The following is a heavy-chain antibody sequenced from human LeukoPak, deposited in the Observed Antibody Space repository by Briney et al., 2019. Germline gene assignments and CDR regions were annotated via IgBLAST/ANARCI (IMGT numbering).Heavy chain of an antibody. Sequence: SETLSLTCTVSDDSISGYYWSWIRQPPGKGLEWIGYIYYNGSTNYNPSLKSRVTISIDTSKNQFSLKLRSVTAADTAVYYCARRPYYDSSGYYSVRGYYFDYWGQGSLVTVSS. V-gene: IGHV4-59*01. D-gene: IGHD3-22*01. CDR2: IYYNGST. CDR1: DDSISGYY. J-gene: IGHJ4*02. CDR3: ARRPYYDSSGYYSVRGYYFDY.